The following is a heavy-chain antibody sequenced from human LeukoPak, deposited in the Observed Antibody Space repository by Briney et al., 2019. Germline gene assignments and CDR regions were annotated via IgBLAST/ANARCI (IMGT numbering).Heavy chain of an antibody. CDR2: IYHSGST. D-gene: IGHD1-26*01. V-gene: IGHV4-38-2*02. Sequence: SETLSLTCTVSGYSISSGYYWGWIRQPPGKGLEWIGSIYHSGSTYYNPSLKSRVTISVDTSKNQFSLKLSSVTAADTAVYYCARERDPVASGSYSLGSYFDYWGQGTLVTVSS. CDR3: ARERDPVASGSYSLGSYFDY. CDR1: GYSISSGYY. J-gene: IGHJ4*02.